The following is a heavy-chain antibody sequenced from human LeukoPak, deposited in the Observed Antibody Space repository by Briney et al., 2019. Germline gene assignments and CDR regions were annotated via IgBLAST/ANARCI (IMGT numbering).Heavy chain of an antibody. CDR3: ARAQTYGDSRLLLDY. Sequence: GGSLRLSCAASGFTFGNYGMSWVRQAPGKGLEWVSGINWNGGSTGYADSVEGRFTIPRDNAKNSQYLQMNSLRVEDTALYYCARAQTYGDSRLLLDYWGQGTLVTVSS. CDR2: INWNGGST. V-gene: IGHV3-20*04. D-gene: IGHD2-21*02. J-gene: IGHJ4*02. CDR1: GFTFGNYG.